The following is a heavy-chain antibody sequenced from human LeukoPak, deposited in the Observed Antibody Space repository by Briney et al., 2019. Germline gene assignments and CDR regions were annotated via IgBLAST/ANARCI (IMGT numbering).Heavy chain of an antibody. CDR2: INSGGST. J-gene: IGHJ4*02. CDR1: GFTVSLNH. Sequence: GSLRLSCAASGFTVSLNHMSWVRQAPGKGLEWVSVINSGGSTYYADSVKGRFTISRDNSKNTLYLQMNSLRAEDTAVYYCARDFAPYGSGSYSLFDYWGQGTLVTVSS. D-gene: IGHD3-10*01. V-gene: IGHV3-66*01. CDR3: ARDFAPYGSGSYSLFDY.